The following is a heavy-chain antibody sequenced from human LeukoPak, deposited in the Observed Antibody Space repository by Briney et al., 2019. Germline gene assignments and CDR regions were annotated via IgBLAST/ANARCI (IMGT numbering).Heavy chain of an antibody. D-gene: IGHD2-21*01. J-gene: IGHJ4*02. CDR2: ISHSGST. Sequence: SETLSLTCAVSGGSISSSNWWSWVRQPPGKGLEWIGEISHSGSTNYNPSLKSRVTISADGSKNQFSLKLNSVTAADTAVYYCTRNAAYCLDFWGQGTPVTVSS. V-gene: IGHV4-4*02. CDR3: TRNAAYCLDF. CDR1: GGSISSSNW.